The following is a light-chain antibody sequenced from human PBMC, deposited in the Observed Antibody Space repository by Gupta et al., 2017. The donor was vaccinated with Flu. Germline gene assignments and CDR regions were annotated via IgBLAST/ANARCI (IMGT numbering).Light chain of an antibody. CDR3: SSYTSSSTLV. V-gene: IGLV2-14*01. CDR1: SSEVGGYNY. J-gene: IGLJ2*01. Sequence: SARTQPASVSGSPGYAITVSCTGTSSEVGGYNYVSWYQQHPGKAPKLMIYAVSNRPSGVSNRFSGSKSGNTASLTISGLQAEGEADYYCSSYTSSSTLVFGGGTKLTVL. CDR2: AVS.